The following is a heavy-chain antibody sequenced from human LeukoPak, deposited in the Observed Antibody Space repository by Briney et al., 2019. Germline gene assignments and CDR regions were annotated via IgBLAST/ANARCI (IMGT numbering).Heavy chain of an antibody. CDR1: GFTFNIYS. CDR2: FRGSDNLI. CDR3: ARDSQWAFDI. Sequence: GGSLRLFCAVSGFTFNIYSMNWVRQAPGKGLEWVSYFRGSDNLIHYADSVKGRFTISRDNAKNSLYLQMNSLSADDTAIYYCARDSQWAFDIWGQGTMVTVSS. J-gene: IGHJ3*02. V-gene: IGHV3-48*01. D-gene: IGHD6-19*01.